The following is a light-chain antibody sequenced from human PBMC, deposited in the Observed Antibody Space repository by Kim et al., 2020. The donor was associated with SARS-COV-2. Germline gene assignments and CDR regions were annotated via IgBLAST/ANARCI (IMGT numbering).Light chain of an antibody. CDR3: QQYGSPLLT. CDR1: QSVTSSY. Sequence: EIVLTQSPATLSLSPGERATLSCRASQSVTSSYLAWYQQKPGQAPRLIIYGASSRASGMPDRFSGSGSGTDFTLTISRLEPEDFAVYYCQQYGSPLLTFGGGTKVDIK. CDR2: GAS. J-gene: IGKJ4*01. V-gene: IGKV3-20*01.